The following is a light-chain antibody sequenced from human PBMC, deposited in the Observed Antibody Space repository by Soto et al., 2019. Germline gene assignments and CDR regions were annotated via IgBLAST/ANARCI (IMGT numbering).Light chain of an antibody. CDR2: DVS. Sequence: ALAQPRSVSGSPGQSVTISCTVPTIADGTSHYVSWYQPHPGKVPKLMIYDVSERPSGVPDRFSGSKSGNTSSLTISGLQPEDEADYCCCSYAVTFYVFGTGTKVTVL. CDR1: TIADGTSHY. J-gene: IGLJ1*01. V-gene: IGLV2-11*01. CDR3: CSYAVTFYV.